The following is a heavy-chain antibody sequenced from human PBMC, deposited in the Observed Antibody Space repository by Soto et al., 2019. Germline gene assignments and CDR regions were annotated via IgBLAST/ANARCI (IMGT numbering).Heavy chain of an antibody. CDR1: GYTFTSYD. D-gene: IGHD6-13*01. J-gene: IGHJ5*02. CDR3: ARERSAAGTGWFDP. CDR2: MNPNSGNT. V-gene: IGHV1-8*01. Sequence: QVQLVQSGAEVKKPGASVKVSCKASGYTFTSYDINWVRQATGQGLEWMGWMNPNSGNTGYAQKFQGRVTMTRNTSLSKAYRELSSLRSEDTAVYYCARERSAAGTGWFDPWGQGTLVTVSS.